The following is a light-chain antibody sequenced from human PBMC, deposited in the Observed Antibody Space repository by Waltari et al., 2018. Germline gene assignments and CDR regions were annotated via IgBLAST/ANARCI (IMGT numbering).Light chain of an antibody. CDR2: EVS. Sequence: QSALTQPASVSGSPGQSITISCSGTDSDVGAYDFVSWYQQHPGKAPHLLIYEVSNRPSGISILFSASKSGTTASLTIAGLQAEDEADYYCSSYTPSSAPGVFGTGTRVTVL. V-gene: IGLV2-14*01. CDR1: DSDVGAYDF. J-gene: IGLJ1*01. CDR3: SSYTPSSAPGV.